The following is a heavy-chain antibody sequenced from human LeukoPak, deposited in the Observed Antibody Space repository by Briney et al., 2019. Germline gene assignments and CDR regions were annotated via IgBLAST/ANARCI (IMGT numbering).Heavy chain of an antibody. V-gene: IGHV4-30-4*01. J-gene: IGHJ4*02. Sequence: PSETLSLTCTVSGGSISSGDSYWSWIRQPPGKGLEWIGYIYYSGSTYYNPSLKSRVTISVDTSKNQFSPKLSSVTAADTAVYYCARQDYDFWSGYYTSRGFDYWGQGTLVTVSS. CDR3: ARQDYDFWSGYYTSRGFDY. CDR1: GGSISSGDSY. CDR2: IYYSGST. D-gene: IGHD3-3*01.